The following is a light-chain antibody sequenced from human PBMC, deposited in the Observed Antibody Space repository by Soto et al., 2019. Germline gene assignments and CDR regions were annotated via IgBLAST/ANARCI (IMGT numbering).Light chain of an antibody. CDR1: QIINNH. CDR2: GAS. V-gene: IGKV1-39*01. Sequence: DIQMTQSPSTLSASVGDTVSITCRASQIINNHLNWYQVKPGKAPKLLIYGASILLSGVPSRFTGSASGTDCTLTINSLQPEDFATYYCQMSYNTDWPFGQGTEV. J-gene: IGKJ1*01. CDR3: QMSYNTDWP.